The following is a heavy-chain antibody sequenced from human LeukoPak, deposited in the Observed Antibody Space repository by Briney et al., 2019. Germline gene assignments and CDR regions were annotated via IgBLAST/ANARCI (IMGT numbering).Heavy chain of an antibody. Sequence: GGSLRLSCVASGFTSSRYWMPWFRQATGKGREWVANIKQDGSQKNYVDSVKGRFTISRDNAKKSLYLQMNSLRGEDTAVYFCARGGTYDIWGQGTRVTVSS. CDR2: IKQDGSQK. J-gene: IGHJ3*02. CDR3: ARGGTYDI. CDR1: GFTSSRYW. V-gene: IGHV3-7*01.